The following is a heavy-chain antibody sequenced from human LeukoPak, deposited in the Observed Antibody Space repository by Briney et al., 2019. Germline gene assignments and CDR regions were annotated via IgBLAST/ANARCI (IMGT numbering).Heavy chain of an antibody. CDR3: ARDIGSWIYFDY. CDR2: IYYSGST. CDR1: GGSISSGGYY. Sequence: SETLSLTCTVSGGSISSGGYYWSWIRQHPGKGLEWIGYIYYSGSTYYNPSLKSRVTISVDTSKNQFSLKLSSVTAADTAVYYCARDIGSWIYFDYWGQGTLVTVSS. J-gene: IGHJ4*02. V-gene: IGHV4-31*03. D-gene: IGHD6-13*01.